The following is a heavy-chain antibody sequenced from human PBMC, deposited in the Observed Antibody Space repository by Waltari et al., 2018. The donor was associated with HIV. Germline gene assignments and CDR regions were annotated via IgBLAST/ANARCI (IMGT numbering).Heavy chain of an antibody. D-gene: IGHD6-19*01. CDR2: ISGDGST. J-gene: IGHJ4*02. CDR3: AKLLVVAGTSADF. V-gene: IGHV3-23*01. CDR1: GFTVSSYA. Sequence: EVQLLESGGGLIQPGGSLRLSCAASGFTVSSYAMTWVRQAPGKGVEWVSVISGDGSTYYAGSVKGRFTISRDTSKSTVYLQMNDLRAEDTALYFCAKLLVVAGTSADFWGQGILVTVSS.